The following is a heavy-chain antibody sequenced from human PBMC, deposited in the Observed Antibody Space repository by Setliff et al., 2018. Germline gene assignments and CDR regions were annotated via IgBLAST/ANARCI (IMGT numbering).Heavy chain of an antibody. CDR3: ARGRGISMIVVVTHDAFDI. D-gene: IGHD3-22*01. V-gene: IGHV4-39*07. CDR1: GGSISSSSYY. CDR2: IYYSGST. J-gene: IGHJ3*02. Sequence: SETLSLTCTVPGGSISSSSYYWGWIRQSPGKGLEWIGSIYYSGSTYYNPSLKSRVTLSVDTSKNQFSLKLSSVTAADTAVYYCARGRGISMIVVVTHDAFDIWGQGTMVTVSS.